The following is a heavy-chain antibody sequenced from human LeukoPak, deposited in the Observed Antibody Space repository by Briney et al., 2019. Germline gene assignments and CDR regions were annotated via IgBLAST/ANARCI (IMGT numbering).Heavy chain of an antibody. Sequence: GGSLRLSCAASGFTFSSYAMHWVRQAPGKGLEWVAIISYGGSNKYYADSVKGRFTISRDNSKNTLYLQMNSLRAEDTAVYYCARDPETVDTAMAPYYFDYWGQGTLVTVSS. CDR3: ARDPETVDTAMAPYYFDY. J-gene: IGHJ4*02. CDR1: GFTFSSYA. CDR2: ISYGGSNK. D-gene: IGHD5-18*01. V-gene: IGHV3-30*04.